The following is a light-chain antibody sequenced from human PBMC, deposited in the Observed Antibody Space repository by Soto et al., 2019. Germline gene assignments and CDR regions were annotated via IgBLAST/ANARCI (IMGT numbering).Light chain of an antibody. CDR3: QSYDSSLSGSV. V-gene: IGLV1-40*01. J-gene: IGLJ2*01. CDR1: SSNIGAGYD. Sequence: QPVLTQPPSVSGAQGKRLTFSCPGSSSNIGAGYDVHWYQQLPGTAPKLLTYGNSNRPSGVPDRFPGSKSGTSASLAITGLQAEDEADYYCQSYDSSLSGSVFGGGTKVTVL. CDR2: GNS.